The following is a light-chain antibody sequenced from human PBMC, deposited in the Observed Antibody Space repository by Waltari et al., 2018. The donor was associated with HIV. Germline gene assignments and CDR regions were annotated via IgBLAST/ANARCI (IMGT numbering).Light chain of an antibody. Sequence: QSVLMPPPPASGAPGLRVTMSCAGTNANIGAGYDVYWYQQLPGTAPKFLIYANANRPSGVPDRFSGSKSGTSASLAITGLQAEDEADYYCQSFDTSLGVVFGGGTKVTVL. V-gene: IGLV1-40*01. J-gene: IGLJ2*01. CDR2: ANA. CDR1: NANIGAGYD. CDR3: QSFDTSLGVV.